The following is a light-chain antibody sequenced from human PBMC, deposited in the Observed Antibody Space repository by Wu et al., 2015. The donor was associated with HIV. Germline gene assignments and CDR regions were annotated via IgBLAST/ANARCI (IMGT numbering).Light chain of an antibody. CDR1: QNIKNY. V-gene: IGKV3-11*01. CDR2: DAS. Sequence: EIVLTQSPATLSLSPGERVTLSCRASQNIKNYLAWYQQKPGQAPRLLIYDASNRVAGIPDRFSGSGSGTDFTLTISSLEPEDFAVYYCQQRGTWPPVTFGGGTKVEIK. J-gene: IGKJ4*01. CDR3: QQRGTWPPVT.